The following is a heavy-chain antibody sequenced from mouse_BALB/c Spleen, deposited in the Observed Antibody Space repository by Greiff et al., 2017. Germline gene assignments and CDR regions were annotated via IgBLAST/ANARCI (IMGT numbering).Heavy chain of an antibody. V-gene: IGHV1S81*02. CDR3: ARLRFDY. CDR1: GYTFTSYW. J-gene: IGHJ2*01. D-gene: IGHD1-1*01. CDR2: INPSNGRT. Sequence: VQLQQSGAELVKPGASVKLSCKASGYTFTSYWMHWVKQRPGQGLEWIGEINPSNGRTNYNEKFKSKATLTVDKSSSTAYMQLSSLTSEDSAVYYCARLRFDYWGQGTTLTVSS.